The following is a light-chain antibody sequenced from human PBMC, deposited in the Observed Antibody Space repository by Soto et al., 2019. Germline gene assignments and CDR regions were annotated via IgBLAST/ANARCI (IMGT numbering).Light chain of an antibody. J-gene: IGKJ5*01. CDR2: GAS. Sequence: TQSPSSLSASTGDTVTITCRASQDIGSVLAWYQQKPGTAPKVLISGASNLHGGVPSRFSGSGSRTDFTLTITHLQSEDFATYYCQHYLNYPITFGQGTRLEIK. CDR1: QDIGSV. CDR3: QHYLNYPIT. V-gene: IGKV1-8*01.